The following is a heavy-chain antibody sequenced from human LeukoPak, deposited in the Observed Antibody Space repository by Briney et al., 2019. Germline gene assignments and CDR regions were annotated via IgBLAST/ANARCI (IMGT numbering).Heavy chain of an antibody. D-gene: IGHD2/OR15-2a*01. J-gene: IGHJ4*02. Sequence: GGSLRLSCAASGFTFSSYWMHWVRQAPGKGLVWVSRINTDGSTTNYADSVKGRFTIYRANAKNTLYLRMNSLRADDTAVYFCAREEYDNWGQGTLVTVSS. CDR3: AREEYDN. CDR1: GFTFSSYW. V-gene: IGHV3-74*01. CDR2: INTDGSTT.